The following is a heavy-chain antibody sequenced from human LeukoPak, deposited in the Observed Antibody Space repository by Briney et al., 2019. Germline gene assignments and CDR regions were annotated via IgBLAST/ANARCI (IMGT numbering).Heavy chain of an antibody. Sequence: ASVEVSCKTSGYTFTGYYMHWVRQAPGQGLEWMGWINPNSGGTNYAQKFQGRVTMTRDTSISTAYMELSRLRSDDTAVYYCAREIPDTAMAHWGQGTLVTVSS. CDR3: AREIPDTAMAH. CDR1: GYTFTGYY. D-gene: IGHD5-18*01. CDR2: INPNSGGT. J-gene: IGHJ4*02. V-gene: IGHV1-2*02.